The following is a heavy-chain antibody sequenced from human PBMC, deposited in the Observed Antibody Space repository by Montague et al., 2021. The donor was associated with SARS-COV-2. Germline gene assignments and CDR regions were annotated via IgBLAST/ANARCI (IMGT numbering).Heavy chain of an antibody. D-gene: IGHD3-9*01. J-gene: IGHJ4*02. V-gene: IGHV4-61*09. Sequence: TLSLTCTVSGGSISDGNYYWSWVRQPAGKGLEWFGHIYNTGXAXYXXXXKXRVTISVDTSRDQLSLTLRSVTAADTAVYYCTSYDEEISSDYYYVCCWGQGTLVTVSS. CDR1: GGSISDGNYY. CDR3: TSYDEEISSDYYYVCC. CDR2: IYNTGXA.